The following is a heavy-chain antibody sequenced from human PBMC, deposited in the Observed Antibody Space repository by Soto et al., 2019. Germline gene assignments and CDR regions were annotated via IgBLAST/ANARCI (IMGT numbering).Heavy chain of an antibody. CDR1: GFTVSSKY. CDR3: ARDDVLCDGGRCYGVPLDV. J-gene: IGHJ6*04. D-gene: IGHD2-15*01. CDR2: IQSGGPT. V-gene: IGHV3-66*01. Sequence: PGGSLRLSCAASGFTVSSKYMSWVRQAPGKGLEWVSLIQSGGPTYYADSVKGRFTISRDTSENTLHLQMDSLRAEDTAVYYCARDDVLCDGGRCYGVPLDVWGKRTTVTVSS.